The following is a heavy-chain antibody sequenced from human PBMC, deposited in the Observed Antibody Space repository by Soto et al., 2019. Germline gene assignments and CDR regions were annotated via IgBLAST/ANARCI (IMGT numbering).Heavy chain of an antibody. Sequence: QVQLVQSGAEVKKPGSSVKVSCKASGGTFSSYAISRVRQAPGQGLEWMGGIIPIFGTANYAQKFQGRVTITADESTSTAYMELSSLRSEDTAVYYCARGSIDYYGSGSYYNIFDYWGQGTLVTVSS. V-gene: IGHV1-69*01. D-gene: IGHD3-10*01. CDR1: GGTFSSYA. CDR2: IIPIFGTA. CDR3: ARGSIDYYGSGSYYNIFDY. J-gene: IGHJ4*02.